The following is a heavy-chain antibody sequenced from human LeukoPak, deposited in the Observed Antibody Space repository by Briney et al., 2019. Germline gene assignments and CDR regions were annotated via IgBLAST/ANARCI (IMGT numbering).Heavy chain of an antibody. J-gene: IGHJ6*02. CDR2: ISSSSSYI. CDR1: GFTFSSYS. V-gene: IGHV3-21*01. D-gene: IGHD3-3*01. CDR3: ARFDFWSGYGGNYYGMDV. Sequence: GGSLRLSCAASGFTFSSYSMNWVRQAPGKGLEWVSSISSSSSYIYYADSVEGRFTISRDNAKNSLYLQMNSLRAEDTAVYYCARFDFWSGYGGNYYGMDVWGQGTTVTVSS.